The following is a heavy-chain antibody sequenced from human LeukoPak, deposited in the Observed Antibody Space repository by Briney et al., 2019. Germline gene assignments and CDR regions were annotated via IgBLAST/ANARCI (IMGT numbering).Heavy chain of an antibody. Sequence: GGSLRLSCAASGFTFSSYWMHWVRQAPGKGLVWVSRINSDGSSTSYADSVKGRFTISRDNAKNSLYLQMNSLRAEDTAVYFCAKSTRAVMAMMDVWGKGTTVTVSS. D-gene: IGHD3-16*01. CDR1: GFTFSSYW. CDR3: AKSTRAVMAMMDV. V-gene: IGHV3-74*01. CDR2: INSDGSST. J-gene: IGHJ6*04.